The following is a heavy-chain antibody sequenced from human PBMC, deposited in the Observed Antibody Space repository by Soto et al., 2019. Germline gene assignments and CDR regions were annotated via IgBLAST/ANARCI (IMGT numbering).Heavy chain of an antibody. J-gene: IGHJ4*02. Sequence: VGSLRLSCAASGFSFGSYALSWVRRAPGKGLEWVSTISGSDGKTFYADSVKGRFSISRDTSQSTLNLQMNSLRADDTAMYYCARWSYLDYWGQGTRVTVSS. CDR3: ARWSYLDY. CDR1: GFSFGSYA. D-gene: IGHD3-3*01. CDR2: ISGSDGKT. V-gene: IGHV3-23*01.